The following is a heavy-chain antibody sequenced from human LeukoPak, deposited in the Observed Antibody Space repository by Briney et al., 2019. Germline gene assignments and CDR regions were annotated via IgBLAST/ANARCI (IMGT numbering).Heavy chain of an antibody. V-gene: IGHV3-21*01. D-gene: IGHD6-19*01. Sequence: GGSLRLSCAASGFTFSSYSMNWVRQAPGKGLEWVSSISSSSSYIYYADSVKGRFTISRDNAKNSLYLQMNSLRAEDTAVYYCASYSSGWYEGGYFDYWGQGTLVTVSS. CDR2: ISSSSSYI. J-gene: IGHJ4*02. CDR3: ASYSSGWYEGGYFDY. CDR1: GFTFSSYS.